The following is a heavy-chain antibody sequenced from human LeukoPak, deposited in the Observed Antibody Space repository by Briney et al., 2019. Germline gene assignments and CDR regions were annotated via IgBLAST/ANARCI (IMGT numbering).Heavy chain of an antibody. CDR1: GFTFSSYW. CDR3: ARRGGSSSRRSPIDY. V-gene: IGHV3-7*01. Sequence: PGGSLRLSCEASGFTFSSYWMSWVRQAPGKGPEWVANIKQDGSDKYYADSVKGRFTISRDNAKNSLFLQMNGLRAEDTAVYYCARRGGSSSRRSPIDYWGQGTLVTVSS. CDR2: IKQDGSDK. D-gene: IGHD6-6*01. J-gene: IGHJ4*02.